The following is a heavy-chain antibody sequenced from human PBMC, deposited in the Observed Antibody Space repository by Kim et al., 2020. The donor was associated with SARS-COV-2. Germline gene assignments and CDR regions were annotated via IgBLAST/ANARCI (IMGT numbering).Heavy chain of an antibody. V-gene: IGHV3-74*01. CDR3: ATVGYFDL. J-gene: IGHJ2*01. Sequence: GGSLRLSCVASGFSFNDNSMHWVRQAPGKGLVWVSRINPGGTTTNYADSVKGRFTISRDSAQNTVSLQMNSLRADDTAVYYCATVGYFDLWSRGTLVTVSS. CDR2: INPGGTTT. CDR1: GFSFNDNS.